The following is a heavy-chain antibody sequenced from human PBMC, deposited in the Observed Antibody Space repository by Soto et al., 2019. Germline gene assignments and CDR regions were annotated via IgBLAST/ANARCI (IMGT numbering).Heavy chain of an antibody. CDR1: GFTFSSYS. Sequence: EVQLVESGGGLVKPGGSLRLSCAASGFTFSSYSMNWVRQAPGKGLEWVSSISSSSSYIYYADSVKGRFTISRDNAKNSLYLQMNSLRAEDTAVYYCARGIGSYYFDYWGQGTLVTVSS. CDR3: ARGIGSYYFDY. J-gene: IGHJ4*02. CDR2: ISSSSSYI. V-gene: IGHV3-21*01. D-gene: IGHD1-26*01.